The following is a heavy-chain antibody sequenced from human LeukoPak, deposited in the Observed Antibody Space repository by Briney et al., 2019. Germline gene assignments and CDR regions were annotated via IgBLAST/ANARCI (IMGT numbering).Heavy chain of an antibody. CDR1: GFTFSSYS. V-gene: IGHV3-48*01. CDR2: ISSSSSTI. D-gene: IGHD1-26*01. Sequence: GGSLRLSCAASGFTFSSYSMNWVRQAPGKGLEWVSYISSSSSTIYYADSVKGRFTISRDNAKNSLYLQMNSLRAEDTAVYYCAKAIVGAYDAFDIWGQGTMVTVSS. CDR3: AKAIVGAYDAFDI. J-gene: IGHJ3*02.